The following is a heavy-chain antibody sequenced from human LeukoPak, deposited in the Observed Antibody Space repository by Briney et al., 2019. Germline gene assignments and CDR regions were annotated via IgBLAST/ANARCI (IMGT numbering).Heavy chain of an antibody. CDR1: GGSISSYY. Sequence: SETLSLTCTVSGGSISSYYWSWIRQPPGKGLEWNGYIYYSGSTNYNPSLKSRVTISVDTSKDQFSLKLSSVTAADTAVYYCARVNSYYDILTGYYKPAYYYYGMDVWGKGTTVTVSS. J-gene: IGHJ6*04. CDR3: ARVNSYYDILTGYYKPAYYYYGMDV. D-gene: IGHD3-9*01. CDR2: IYYSGST. V-gene: IGHV4-59*01.